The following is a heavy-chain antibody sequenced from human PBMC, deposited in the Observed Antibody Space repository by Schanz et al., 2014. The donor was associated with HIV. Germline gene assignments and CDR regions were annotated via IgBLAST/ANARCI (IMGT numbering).Heavy chain of an antibody. CDR3: AREREESIAYYYYGMDV. V-gene: IGHV3-48*02. CDR2: ISSSSSTI. Sequence: EVQLVESGGGLVKPGRSLRLSCVASGFTFSSYSMNWVRQAPGKGLEWLSFISSSSSTIYYADSVKGRFTISRDNAKNSLYLQMNSLRDEDTAVYYCAREREESIAYYYYGMDVWGQGTAVTVSS. J-gene: IGHJ6*02. D-gene: IGHD1-26*01. CDR1: GFTFSSYS.